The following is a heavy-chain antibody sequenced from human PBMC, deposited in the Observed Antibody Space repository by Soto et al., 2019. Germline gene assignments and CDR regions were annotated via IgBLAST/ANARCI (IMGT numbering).Heavy chain of an antibody. Sequence: QVQLQESGPGLVKPSQTLSLTCTVSGGSISSGDYYWSWIRQPPGKGLEWIGYIYYSGSTYYNPSLKIRVTISVDTSKNQFSLKLSSVTAADTAVYYCARDVRFLEWPRLHYYGMDVWGQGTTVTVSS. V-gene: IGHV4-30-4*01. CDR1: GGSISSGDYY. CDR3: ARDVRFLEWPRLHYYGMDV. D-gene: IGHD3-3*01. J-gene: IGHJ6*02. CDR2: IYYSGST.